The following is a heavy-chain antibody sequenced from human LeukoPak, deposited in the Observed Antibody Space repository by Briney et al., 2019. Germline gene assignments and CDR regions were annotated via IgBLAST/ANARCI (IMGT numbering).Heavy chain of an antibody. CDR2: IWYDGSNN. CDR1: GFTFSSYG. J-gene: IGHJ6*02. Sequence: GSLTLSCAASGFTFSSYGMHWVRQAPGKGLGWVAVIWYDGSNNYYADPVEGRFTISRDNSKNTLYLQMNILTAEDTAVYYCGRDRVAPRYYYYGMDVWGQGTTVTVSS. V-gene: IGHV3-33*01. CDR3: GRDRVAPRYYYYGMDV.